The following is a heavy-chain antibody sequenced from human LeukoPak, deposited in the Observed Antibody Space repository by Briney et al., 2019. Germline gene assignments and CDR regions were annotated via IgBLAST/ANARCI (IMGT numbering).Heavy chain of an antibody. Sequence: GASVKVSCKASGYTFTSYAMHWVRQAPGQRLEWMGWINTGNGNTKYSQKFQGRVTITRDTSASTAYVELSSLISEDTAVFYCASAHVAVTGLDYWGQGTLVTVSS. D-gene: IGHD6-19*01. V-gene: IGHV1-3*04. J-gene: IGHJ4*02. CDR2: INTGNGNT. CDR3: ASAHVAVTGLDY. CDR1: GYTFTSYA.